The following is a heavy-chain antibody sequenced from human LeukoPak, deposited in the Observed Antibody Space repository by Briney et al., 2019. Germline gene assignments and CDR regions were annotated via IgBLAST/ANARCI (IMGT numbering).Heavy chain of an antibody. CDR2: INHSGST. CDR1: GGSFNDYY. D-gene: IGHD2-15*01. V-gene: IGHV4-34*01. J-gene: IGHJ5*02. CDR3: ARQGLQARWFDP. Sequence: SETLSLTCAVYGGSFNDYYWTRIRQSPGKGLEWIGEINHSGSTSYNPSLKSRVTISVDASKSQFSLKLTSVTAADTAVYYCARQGLQARWFDPWGQGTLVTVSS.